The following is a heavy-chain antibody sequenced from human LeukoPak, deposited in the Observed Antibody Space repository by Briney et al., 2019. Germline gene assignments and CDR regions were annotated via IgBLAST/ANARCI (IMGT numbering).Heavy chain of an antibody. CDR1: GFTFSSYG. V-gene: IGHV3-30*02. CDR3: AKDKQYFDL. CDR2: IWYDGSNK. Sequence: GGSLRLSRAASGFTFSSYGMHWVRQAPGKGLEWVAFIWYDGSNKYYADSVKGRFTISRDNSKNTLYLQMNSLRAEDTAVYYCAKDKQYFDLWGRGTLVTVSS. J-gene: IGHJ2*01.